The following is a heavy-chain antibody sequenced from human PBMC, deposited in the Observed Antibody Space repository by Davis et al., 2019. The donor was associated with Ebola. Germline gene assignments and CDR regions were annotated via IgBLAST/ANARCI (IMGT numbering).Heavy chain of an antibody. CDR2: IKSKTDGGTT. V-gene: IGHV3-15*01. Sequence: GGSLRLSCAASGFTFSNAWMSWVRQAPGKGLEWVGRIKSKTDGGTTDYAAPVKGRFTISRDDSKNTLYLQMNSLKTEDTAVYYCTTDREHRFRKLLFGNWFDPWGQGTLVTVSS. D-gene: IGHD3-10*01. CDR3: TTDREHRFRKLLFGNWFDP. CDR1: GFTFSNAW. J-gene: IGHJ5*02.